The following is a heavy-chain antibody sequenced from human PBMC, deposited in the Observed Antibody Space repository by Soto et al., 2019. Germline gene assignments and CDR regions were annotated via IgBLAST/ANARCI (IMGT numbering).Heavy chain of an antibody. J-gene: IGHJ5*02. CDR3: ARVRVPADWLDP. CDR2: IYATGTT. CDR1: GASISGFY. V-gene: IGHV4-4*07. Sequence: VSGASISGFYWSWIRKSAGKGLEWIGRIYATGTTDYNPSLKSRVMMSVDTSKKQFSLRVEDTAVYYCARVRVPADWLDPWGQGTLVTVSS.